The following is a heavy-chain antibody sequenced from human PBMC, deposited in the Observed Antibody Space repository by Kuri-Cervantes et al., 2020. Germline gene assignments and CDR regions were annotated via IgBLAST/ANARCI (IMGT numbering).Heavy chain of an antibody. J-gene: IGHJ6*02. V-gene: IGHV3-21*04. CDR2: ISSSSGYI. CDR1: GFTFSSYS. D-gene: IGHD3-9*01. Sequence: GGSLRLSCAASGFTFSSYSMNWVRQAPGKGLEWVSSISSSSGYIYYADSVKGRFTISRDNSKNTLYLQMNSLRAEDKAVYYCANPTLTIKGGMDVWGQGTTVTVSS. CDR3: ANPTLTIKGGMDV.